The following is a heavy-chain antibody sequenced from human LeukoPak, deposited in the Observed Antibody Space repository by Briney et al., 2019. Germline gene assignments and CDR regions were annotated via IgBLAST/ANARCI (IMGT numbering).Heavy chain of an antibody. Sequence: SETLSLTCTVSGGSISSYYWSWIRQPPGKGLEWIGYIYHSGTTNYNPSLKSRVTISVDTSKNQFSLKLSSVTAADTAVYYCATSSSTWYSNWFDPWGQGTLVTVSS. V-gene: IGHV4-59*01. CDR3: ATSSSTWYSNWFDP. D-gene: IGHD6-13*01. CDR1: GGSISSYY. CDR2: IYHSGTT. J-gene: IGHJ5*02.